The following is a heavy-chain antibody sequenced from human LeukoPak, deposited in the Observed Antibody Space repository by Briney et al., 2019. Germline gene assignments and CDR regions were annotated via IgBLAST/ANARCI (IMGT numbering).Heavy chain of an antibody. CDR2: ISSSSSYI. CDR3: ARDRGNQHGYYYYYMDV. J-gene: IGHJ6*03. Sequence: GGSLRLSCAAPGFTFSSYTMNWVRQAPGKGLEWVSSISSSSSYIYYADSVKGQFTISRDNAKNSLYLQMNSLRAEDTAVYYCARDRGNQHGYYYYYMDVWGKGTTVTISS. CDR1: GFTFSSYT. D-gene: IGHD1-14*01. V-gene: IGHV3-21*01.